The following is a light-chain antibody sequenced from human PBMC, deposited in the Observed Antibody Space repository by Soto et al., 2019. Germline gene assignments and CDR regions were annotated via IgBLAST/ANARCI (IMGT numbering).Light chain of an antibody. CDR2: GAS. CDR1: QSVSSNY. CDR3: QQYGTSLKT. Sequence: EIVLTQSPGTLSLSPGERATLSCRASQSVSSNYLAWYQQKPGQAPRLLMYGASSRATGIPDRFSGSGSGTDFSLTSTKLEPEEFAVYYCQQYGTSLKTFGQGTKLEIK. V-gene: IGKV3-20*01. J-gene: IGKJ2*01.